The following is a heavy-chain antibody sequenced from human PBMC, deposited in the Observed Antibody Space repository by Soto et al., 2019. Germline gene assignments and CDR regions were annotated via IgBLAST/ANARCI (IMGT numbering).Heavy chain of an antibody. CDR2: ISAYNGNT. CDR1: CYTLSNYG. J-gene: IGHJ4*02. V-gene: IGHV1-18*01. Sequence: GAPVKVFCKASCYTLSNYGINWVRQAPGQRLEWMGWISAYNGNTNYAQKLQGRVTMTTDTSTSTAYMELRSLRSDDTAVYYYARDFGIVRYSASSILGYWGQGTLVTVSS. D-gene: IGHD1-26*01. CDR3: ARDFGIVRYSASSILGY.